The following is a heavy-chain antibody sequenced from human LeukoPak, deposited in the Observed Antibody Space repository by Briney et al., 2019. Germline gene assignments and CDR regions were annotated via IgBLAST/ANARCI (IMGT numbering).Heavy chain of an antibody. Sequence: PSETLSLTCTVSGGSISSYYWSWIRQPPEKGLEWSGHIYDSGSTNYNPSLKSRVTISVSTSKNQFSLKLTSVTAADTAVYYCARVTVETPNTVFGVINHNWFDPWGQGTLVTASS. CDR3: ARVTVETPNTVFGVINHNWFDP. CDR1: GGSISSYY. V-gene: IGHV4-59*01. CDR2: IYDSGST. D-gene: IGHD3-3*01. J-gene: IGHJ5*02.